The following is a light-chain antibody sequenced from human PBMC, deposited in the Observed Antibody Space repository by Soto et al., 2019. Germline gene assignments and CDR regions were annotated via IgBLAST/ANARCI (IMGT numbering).Light chain of an antibody. CDR2: NNN. CDR1: SSNIGRDT. V-gene: IGLV1-44*01. Sequence: QSVLTQPPSAAGTPGQRVTISCSGSSSNIGRDTVNWYQQLPGTAPKLLIYNNNQRPSGVPDRFSGSKSGTSASLAISGLQSEDEDDYYCATWDGSLNGWVFGGGTKLTVL. J-gene: IGLJ3*02. CDR3: ATWDGSLNGWV.